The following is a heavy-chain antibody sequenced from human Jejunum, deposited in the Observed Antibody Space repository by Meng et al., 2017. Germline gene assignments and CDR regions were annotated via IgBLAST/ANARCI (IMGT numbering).Heavy chain of an antibody. CDR3: ARDNDWVVWDY. V-gene: IGHV3-74*01. D-gene: IGHD1-1*01. CDR2: IKPDGNTI. CDR1: GFPFSTYS. Sequence: GRLVGAGGGLVQAGGTLRLSCAASGFPFSTYSMHWVRQAPGKGLVWVSQIKPDGNTIIYADSVRGRFTISRDNAKSTLYLEMNSLRAEDAAVYYCARDNDWVVWDYWGRGTLVTVSS. J-gene: IGHJ4*01.